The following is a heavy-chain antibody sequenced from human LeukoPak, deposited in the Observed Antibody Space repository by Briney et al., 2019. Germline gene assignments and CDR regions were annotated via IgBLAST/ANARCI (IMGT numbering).Heavy chain of an antibody. V-gene: IGHV4-34*01. CDR1: GGSFSGYY. CDR2: INHSGST. D-gene: IGHD6-19*01. Sequence: PSETLSLTCAVYGGSFSGYYWSWIRQPPGKGLEWIGEINHSGSTNYNPSLKSRVTISVDTSKNQFSLKLSSVTAADTAVYYCASDPRGSENWFDPWGQGTLVTVSS. J-gene: IGHJ5*02. CDR3: ASDPRGSENWFDP.